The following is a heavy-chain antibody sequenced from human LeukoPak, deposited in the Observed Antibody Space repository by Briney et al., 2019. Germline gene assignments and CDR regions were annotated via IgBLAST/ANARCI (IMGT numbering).Heavy chain of an antibody. CDR1: GFTFSSYS. CDR2: ISSISSYI. V-gene: IGHV3-21*01. CDR3: AKDYYDSSGYMVHFDY. Sequence: GSLRLSCAASGFTFSSYSMNWVRQAPGKGLEWVSSISSISSYIYYADSVKGRFTISRDNAKNSLYLQMNSLRAEDTAVYYCAKDYYDSSGYMVHFDYWGQGTLVTVSS. J-gene: IGHJ4*02. D-gene: IGHD3-22*01.